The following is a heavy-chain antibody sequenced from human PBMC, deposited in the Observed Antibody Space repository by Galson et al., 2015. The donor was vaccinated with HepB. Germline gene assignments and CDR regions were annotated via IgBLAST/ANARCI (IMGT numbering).Heavy chain of an antibody. CDR2: ISSSGDYT. Sequence: SLRLSCAASGFTFSSYSMNWVRQAPGKGLEWVSSISSSGDYTHYADSVKGRFTISRDNARSSLYLQMDSLRAEDTAVYYCARGSHSSGYYYYPLDYWGQGTLVTVSS. D-gene: IGHD3-22*01. V-gene: IGHV3-21*01. J-gene: IGHJ4*02. CDR3: ARGSHSSGYYYYPLDY. CDR1: GFTFSSYS.